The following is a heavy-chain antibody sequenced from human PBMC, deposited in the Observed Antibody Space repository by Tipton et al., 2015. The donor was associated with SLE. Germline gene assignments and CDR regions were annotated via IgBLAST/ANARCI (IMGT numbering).Heavy chain of an antibody. V-gene: IGHV4-4*07. CDR1: GDSIIDSY. J-gene: IGHJ6*02. CDR3: ARIGDGEYDV. Sequence: LRLSCTVSGDSIIDSYWSWIRQPARKGLEWLGRIHGSGGTNYNPSLESRVTMSVDTSKNRFSLKLNSVTAADTAVYYCARIGDGEYDVWGQGTTVTVSS. CDR2: IHGSGGT. D-gene: IGHD4-17*01.